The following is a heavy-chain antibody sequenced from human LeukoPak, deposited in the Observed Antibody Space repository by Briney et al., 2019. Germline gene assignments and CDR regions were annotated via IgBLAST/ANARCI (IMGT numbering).Heavy chain of an antibody. CDR1: GGSISSSSYY. J-gene: IGHJ6*02. D-gene: IGHD3-10*01. V-gene: IGHV4-39*07. CDR2: INHSGST. Sequence: PSETLSLTCTVSGGSISSSSYYWGWIRQPPGKGLEWIGEINHSGSTNYNPSLKSRVTISVDTSKNQFSLKLSSVTAADTAVYYCARDQQLVSGIGMVRGAYGMDVWGQGTTVTVSS. CDR3: ARDQQLVSGIGMVRGAYGMDV.